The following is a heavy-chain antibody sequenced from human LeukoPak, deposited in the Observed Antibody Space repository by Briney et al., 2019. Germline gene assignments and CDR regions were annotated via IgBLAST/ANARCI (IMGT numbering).Heavy chain of an antibody. J-gene: IGHJ6*03. D-gene: IGHD3-9*01. Sequence: GGSLRLSCAASGFTFSSYCMSWVRQAPGKGLEWVANIKQDGSEKYYVDSVKGRFTISRDNAKNSLYLQMNSLRAEDTAVYHCARSNVLRYFDWLSGSYYYYYYMDVWGKGTTVTVSS. CDR3: ARSNVLRYFDWLSGSYYYYYYMDV. CDR1: GFTFSSYC. V-gene: IGHV3-7*01. CDR2: IKQDGSEK.